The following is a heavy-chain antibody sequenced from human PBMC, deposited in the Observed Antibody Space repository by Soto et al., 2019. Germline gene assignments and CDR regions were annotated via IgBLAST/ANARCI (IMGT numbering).Heavy chain of an antibody. J-gene: IGHJ4*02. D-gene: IGHD6-13*01. CDR2: IFYSGST. Sequence: SETLSLTCTVSGGSISDYYWSWIRQPPGKGLEWIGYIFYSGSTNYNPSLKSRVTISVDTSRNQFSLKLSSVAAADTAVYYCARRASWFFDYWGQGTLVTVSS. CDR3: ARRASWFFDY. V-gene: IGHV4-59*01. CDR1: GGSISDYY.